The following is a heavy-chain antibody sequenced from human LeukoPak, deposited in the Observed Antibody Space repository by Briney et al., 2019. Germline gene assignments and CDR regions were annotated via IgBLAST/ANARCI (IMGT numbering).Heavy chain of an antibody. Sequence: SQTLSLTCAVCGGSISSGDYSWSWIRQPPGKGLEWIGYIYHSGSTYYNPSLKSRVTISVDRSKNQFSLKLSSVAAADTAVYYCARRAGYCSGGSCYSAWYFDLWGRGTLFTVSS. CDR1: GGSISSGDYS. CDR3: ARRAGYCSGGSCYSAWYFDL. V-gene: IGHV4-30-2*01. CDR2: IYHSGST. D-gene: IGHD2-15*01. J-gene: IGHJ2*01.